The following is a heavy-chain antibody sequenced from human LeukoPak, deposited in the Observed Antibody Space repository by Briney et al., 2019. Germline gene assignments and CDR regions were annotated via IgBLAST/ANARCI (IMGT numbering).Heavy chain of an antibody. D-gene: IGHD3-3*01. Sequence: GGSLRLSCAAAGFTFSSYSMNWVRQAPGKGLEWVSYISSSSSSIYYAGSVKGRFTISRDNAKNSLYLQMNSLRAEDTAVYYCARDLYYDFWSGYYKGAFDIWGQGTMVTVSS. CDR2: ISSSSSSI. CDR3: ARDLYYDFWSGYYKGAFDI. CDR1: GFTFSSYS. J-gene: IGHJ3*02. V-gene: IGHV3-48*01.